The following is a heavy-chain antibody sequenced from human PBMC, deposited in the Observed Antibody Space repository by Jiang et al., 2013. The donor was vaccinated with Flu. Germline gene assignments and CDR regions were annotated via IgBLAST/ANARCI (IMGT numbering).Heavy chain of an antibody. Sequence: IGPSDSVTKYSPSFEGHVTISADKSISTAYLQWSSLTASDTAIYYCVRHAFGYSGWHYFGSWGQGTLVTVSS. D-gene: IGHD6-19*01. CDR2: IGPSDSVT. V-gene: IGHV5-10-1*01. CDR3: VRHAFGYSGWHYFGS. J-gene: IGHJ4*02.